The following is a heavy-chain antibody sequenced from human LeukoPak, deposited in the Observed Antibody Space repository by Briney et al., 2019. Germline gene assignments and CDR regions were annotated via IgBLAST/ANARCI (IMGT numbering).Heavy chain of an antibody. Sequence: ASVKVSCKASGYTFTGYYMHWVRQAPGQGLEWMGWINPNSGGTNYAQKFQGRVTMTRDTSISTAYMELSRLRSDDTAVYYCARAPYDYVWGSYRYGGLDYWGQGTLVTVSS. CDR1: GYTFTGYY. V-gene: IGHV1-2*02. J-gene: IGHJ4*02. D-gene: IGHD3-16*02. CDR2: INPNSGGT. CDR3: ARAPYDYVWGSYRYGGLDY.